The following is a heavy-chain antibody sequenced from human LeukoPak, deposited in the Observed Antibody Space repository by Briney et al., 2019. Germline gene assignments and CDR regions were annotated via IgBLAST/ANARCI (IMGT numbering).Heavy chain of an antibody. CDR3: ARGDRITMIVVVESYYYYGMDV. D-gene: IGHD3-22*01. CDR2: IIPIFGTS. CDR1: RCTFSSQA. V-gene: IGHV1-69*05. Sequence: SSVNVSCKASRCTFSSQAISWVRQAPGQGLDWMGGIIPIFGTSNYAQKFQGRVTMTRNTSISTAYMELSSLRYEATDVYYCARGDRITMIVVVESYYYYGMDVWGQGTTVTVSS. J-gene: IGHJ6*02.